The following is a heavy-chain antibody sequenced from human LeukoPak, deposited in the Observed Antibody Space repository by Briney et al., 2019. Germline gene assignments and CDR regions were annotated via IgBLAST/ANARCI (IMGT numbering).Heavy chain of an antibody. CDR2: MNPNSGNT. J-gene: IGHJ4*02. V-gene: IGHV1-8*03. CDR1: GYTFTSYD. Sequence: ASVKVSCKASGYTFTSYDINWVRQATGQGLEWMGWMNPNSGNTGYAQKFQGRVTITRNTSISTAYMELFSLRSEDTAVYYCARSEEIYYYDSSGPHDYWGQGTLVTVSS. D-gene: IGHD3-22*01. CDR3: ARSEEIYYYDSSGPHDY.